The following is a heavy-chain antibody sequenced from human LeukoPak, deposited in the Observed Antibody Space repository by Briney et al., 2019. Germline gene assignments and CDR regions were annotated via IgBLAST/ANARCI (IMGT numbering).Heavy chain of an antibody. V-gene: IGHV3-15*04. CDR2: TVSEIDGGTT. CDR3: TTDEDWNYARKDV. J-gene: IGHJ6*02. CDR1: GFTFNYAW. D-gene: IGHD1-7*01. Sequence: GGSLRLSCAASGFTFNYAWMSWVRQVPGKGLEWVGQTVSEIDGGTTDYATPAKGRFTISRDDSKSTLYLQMNSLKIEDTAVYYCTTDEDWNYARKDVWGQGATVIVSS.